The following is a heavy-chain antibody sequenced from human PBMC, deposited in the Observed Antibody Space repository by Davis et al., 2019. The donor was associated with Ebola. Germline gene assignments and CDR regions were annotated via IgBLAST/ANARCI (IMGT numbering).Heavy chain of an antibody. J-gene: IGHJ4*02. CDR2: INHRGST. Sequence: MPSETLSLTCAVYGGSFSGYYWSWIRQPPGKGLEWIGEINHRGSTNYNPSLKSRVTISVDTSKNQFSLKLSSVTAADTAVYYCARYSSSLYFDYWGQGTLVTVSS. CDR3: ARYSSSLYFDY. D-gene: IGHD6-13*01. CDR1: GGSFSGYY. V-gene: IGHV4-34*01.